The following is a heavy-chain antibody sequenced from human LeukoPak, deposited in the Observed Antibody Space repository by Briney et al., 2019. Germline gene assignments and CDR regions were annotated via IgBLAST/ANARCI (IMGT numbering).Heavy chain of an antibody. V-gene: IGHV1-2*06. D-gene: IGHD1-26*01. CDR2: INPNSGGT. J-gene: IGHJ5*02. CDR3: ATDTYSGSYRWFDP. CDR1: GYTFTGYY. Sequence: ASVKVSCKASGYTFTGYYMHWVRQAPGQGLEWMGRINPNSGGTNYAQKFQGRVTMTRDTSISTAYMELSRLRSEDTAVYYCATDTYSGSYRWFDPWGQGTLVTVSS.